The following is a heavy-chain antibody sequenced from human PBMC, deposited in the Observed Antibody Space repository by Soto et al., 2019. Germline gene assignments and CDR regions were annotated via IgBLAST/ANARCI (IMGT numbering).Heavy chain of an antibody. V-gene: IGHV3-74*01. CDR1: GFTFRNYW. CDR3: ARDPAPIGWYDY. J-gene: IGHJ4*02. CDR2: INSDGSST. Sequence: GGSLRLSCAASGFTFRNYWMHWVRQVPGKGLVWVSRINSDGSSTLHADSVKGRFTISRDNAKNTLYLHMNSLRAEDTAVYYCARDPAPIGWYDYWGQGTLVTVSS. D-gene: IGHD6-19*01.